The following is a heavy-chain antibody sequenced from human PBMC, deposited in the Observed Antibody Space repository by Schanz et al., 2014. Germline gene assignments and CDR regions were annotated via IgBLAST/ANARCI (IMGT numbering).Heavy chain of an antibody. CDR3: ARDSGYSRSWYSGLRYYLYGLDV. CDR1: GFTVSSNH. V-gene: IGHV3-66*01. D-gene: IGHD6-13*01. Sequence: EVQLAESGGGLVQPGGSLRISCAASGFTVSSNHMNWVRQAPGKGLEWVSVIYSGGHTYYADSMKGRFSISRDNSKNTMYLQMNSLRAEDSAVYYCARDSGYSRSWYSGLRYYLYGLDVWGQGTTVTVSS. J-gene: IGHJ6*02. CDR2: IYSGGHT.